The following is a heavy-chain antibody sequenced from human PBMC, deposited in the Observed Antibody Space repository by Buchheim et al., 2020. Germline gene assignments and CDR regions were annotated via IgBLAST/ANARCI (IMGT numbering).Heavy chain of an antibody. D-gene: IGHD3-10*01. Sequence: EVQLVESGGGLVKPGGSLRLSCAASGFTFSSYSMNWVRQAPGKGLEWVSSISSSSSYIYFADSVKGRFTISRDNAKNSLYLQMNSLRAEDTAVYYCASSMVRGVIPPDYWGQGTL. CDR3: ASSMVRGVIPPDY. V-gene: IGHV3-21*01. CDR2: ISSSSSYI. CDR1: GFTFSSYS. J-gene: IGHJ4*02.